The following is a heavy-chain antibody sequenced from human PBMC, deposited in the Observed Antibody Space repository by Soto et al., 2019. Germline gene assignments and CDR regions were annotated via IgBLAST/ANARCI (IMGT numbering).Heavy chain of an antibody. J-gene: IGHJ4*02. CDR2: IDPSDSYT. D-gene: IGHD6-19*01. Sequence: PGESLKISCKGSGYSFTGYWISWVRQMPGKGLEWMGRIDPSDSYTNYSPSFQGHVTISXXXXXXTXYXQXXXLKAXDTAMYYCARHPPSIAVAGFDYWGQGTLVTVSS. V-gene: IGHV5-10-1*01. CDR3: ARHPPSIAVAGFDY. CDR1: GYSFTGYW.